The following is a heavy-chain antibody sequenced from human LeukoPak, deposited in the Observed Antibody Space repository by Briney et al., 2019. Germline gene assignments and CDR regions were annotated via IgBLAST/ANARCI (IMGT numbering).Heavy chain of an antibody. CDR2: IIPIFGTA. Sequence: VKVSCKASEGTFRSYAISWVRQAPGQGLEWMGGIIPIFGTANYAQKFQGRVTITTDESTSTAYMELSSLRSEDTAVYYCARAPEGITIFGVADYNYYYMDVWGKGTTVTVSS. D-gene: IGHD3-3*01. V-gene: IGHV1-69*05. CDR1: EGTFRSYA. J-gene: IGHJ6*03. CDR3: ARAPEGITIFGVADYNYYYMDV.